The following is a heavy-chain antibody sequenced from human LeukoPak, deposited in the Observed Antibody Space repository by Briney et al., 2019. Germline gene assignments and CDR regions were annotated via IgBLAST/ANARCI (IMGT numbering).Heavy chain of an antibody. CDR3: AKVNKGGYDSFDY. Sequence: GGSLRLSCAASGFTFSSYWMSWVRQAPGKGLEGGANIKQDGSEKYYVDSVKGRFTIARDNSKTTLYLQMNSLSPEDTAVYYCAKVNKGGYDSFDYWGQGTLVTVSS. J-gene: IGHJ4*02. CDR2: IKQDGSEK. V-gene: IGHV3-7*01. D-gene: IGHD5-12*01. CDR1: GFTFSSYW.